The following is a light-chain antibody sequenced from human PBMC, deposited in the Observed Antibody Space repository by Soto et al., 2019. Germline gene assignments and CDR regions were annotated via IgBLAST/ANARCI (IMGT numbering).Light chain of an antibody. CDR1: SSDVGGYNY. Sequence: QSVLTQPASVSGSPGQSITISCTGTSSDVGGYNYVSWYQQHPGKAPKLMMYDVSNRPSGVSTRFSASKSGNTASLTISGLQAEDESAYSGCSYTISSTLWVFCGVTKLTV. V-gene: IGLV2-14*01. J-gene: IGLJ3*02. CDR2: DVS. CDR3: CSYTISSTLWV.